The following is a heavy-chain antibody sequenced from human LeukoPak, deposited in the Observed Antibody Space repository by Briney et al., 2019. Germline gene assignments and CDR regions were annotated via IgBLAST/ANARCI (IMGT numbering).Heavy chain of an antibody. J-gene: IGHJ3*02. CDR2: ISYDGSNK. CDR1: GFTFSSYG. Sequence: GGSLRLSCAASGFTFSSYGMHWVRQAPGKGLEWVAVISYDGSNKYYADSVKGRFTISRDNSKNTLYLQMNSLRAEDTAVYYCARELGGDAFDIWGQGTMVTVSS. CDR3: ARELGGDAFDI. D-gene: IGHD3-16*01. V-gene: IGHV3-30*03.